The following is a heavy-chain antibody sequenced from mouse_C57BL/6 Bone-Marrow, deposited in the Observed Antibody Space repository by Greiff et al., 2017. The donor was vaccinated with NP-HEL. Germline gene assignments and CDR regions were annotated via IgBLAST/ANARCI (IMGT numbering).Heavy chain of an antibody. V-gene: IGHV14-3*01. D-gene: IGHD1-1*01. CDR3: ARPSTTVVATPYFDV. J-gene: IGHJ1*03. CDR1: GFNIKNTY. CDR2: IDPANGNT. Sequence: VQLKQSVAELVRPGASVKLSCTASGFNIKNTYMHWVKQRPEQGLEWIGRIDPANGNTKYAPKFQGKATITADTSSNTAYLQLSSLTSEDTAIYYCARPSTTVVATPYFDVWGTGTTVTVSS.